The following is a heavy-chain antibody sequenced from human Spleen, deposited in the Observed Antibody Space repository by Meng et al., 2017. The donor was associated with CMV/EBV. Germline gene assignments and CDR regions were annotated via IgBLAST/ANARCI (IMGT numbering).Heavy chain of an antibody. Sequence: KVSCKGSGYSFASYWIAWVRQMPGKGLEWMGIIYPGDSDTRYSPSFEGQVTISADKSIRSAYLQWSSLKASDTAIYYCARHIRDCSSTSCYAEYWGQGTLVTSPQ. V-gene: IGHV5-51*01. D-gene: IGHD2-2*01. CDR2: IYPGDSDT. CDR3: ARHIRDCSSTSCYAEY. J-gene: IGHJ4*02. CDR1: GYSFASYW.